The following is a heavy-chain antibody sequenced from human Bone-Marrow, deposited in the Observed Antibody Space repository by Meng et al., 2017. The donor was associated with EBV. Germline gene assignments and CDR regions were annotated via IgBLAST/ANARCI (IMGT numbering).Heavy chain of an antibody. Sequence: QVHLQESRRGLVQASGTRSRSCAVSGGSISSSNWWSWVRQPPGKGLEWIGEIYHSGSTSYNPSLESRVTISVDKSKNQVSLKLSSVTAADTAVYYCAQRERWGLDPWGQGTLVTVSS. V-gene: IGHV4-4*02. CDR3: AQRERWGLDP. J-gene: IGHJ5*02. CDR1: GGSISSSNW. CDR2: IYHSGST. D-gene: IGHD3-16*01.